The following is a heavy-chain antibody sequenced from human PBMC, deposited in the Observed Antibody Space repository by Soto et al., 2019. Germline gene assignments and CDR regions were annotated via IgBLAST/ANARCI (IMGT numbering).Heavy chain of an antibody. Sequence: ASVKVSCKTSGYTFIHFGISWVRQAPGQGLEWMGWINAVNGNTNYSQKFQGRVTITRDTSASTAYLELSSLRSEDTAVYYCAREDLGDYIWGSYRLFDYWGQGTLVTVSS. D-gene: IGHD3-16*02. V-gene: IGHV1-3*01. CDR2: INAVNGNT. CDR3: AREDLGDYIWGSYRLFDY. J-gene: IGHJ4*02. CDR1: GYTFIHFG.